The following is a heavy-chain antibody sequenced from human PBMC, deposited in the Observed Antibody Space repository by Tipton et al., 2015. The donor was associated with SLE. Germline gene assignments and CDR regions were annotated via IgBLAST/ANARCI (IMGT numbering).Heavy chain of an antibody. CDR3: ARGGRIAIFGVATDGAFDI. CDR1: GGSISSYF. Sequence: TLSLTCTVSGGSISSYFWSRIRQPPGKGLEWIGYIYYSGSTNYNPSLKSRVTISVDTSKNQFSLKLSSVTAADTAVYYCARGGRIAIFGVATDGAFDIWGQGTMVTVSS. CDR2: IYYSGST. J-gene: IGHJ3*02. D-gene: IGHD3-3*01. V-gene: IGHV4-59*01.